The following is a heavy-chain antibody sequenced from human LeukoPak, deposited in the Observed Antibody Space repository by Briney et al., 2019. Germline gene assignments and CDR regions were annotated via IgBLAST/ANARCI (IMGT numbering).Heavy chain of an antibody. Sequence: ASETLSLTCTVSGGSISSYYWSWIRQPPGKGLEWIGYIYYSGSTNYNPSLKSRVTISVDTSKNQFSLKLSSVTAADTAVYYCARHGYNTFDYWGQGTLVTVSS. CDR3: ARHGYNTFDY. CDR2: IYYSGST. V-gene: IGHV4-59*08. D-gene: IGHD5-24*01. J-gene: IGHJ4*02. CDR1: GGSISSYY.